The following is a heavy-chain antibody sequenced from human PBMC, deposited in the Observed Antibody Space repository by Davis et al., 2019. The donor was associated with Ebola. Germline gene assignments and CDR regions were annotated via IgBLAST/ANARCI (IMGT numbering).Heavy chain of an antibody. Sequence: PSETLSLTCTVSGGSISSYYWSWIRQPPGKGLEWIGYIYYSGSTNYNPSLKSRVTISVDTSKNQFSLKLSSVTAADTAVYYCARGWDTAMVYFDYWGQGTLVTVSS. CDR2: IYYSGST. V-gene: IGHV4-59*01. J-gene: IGHJ4*02. D-gene: IGHD5-18*01. CDR3: ARGWDTAMVYFDY. CDR1: GGSISSYY.